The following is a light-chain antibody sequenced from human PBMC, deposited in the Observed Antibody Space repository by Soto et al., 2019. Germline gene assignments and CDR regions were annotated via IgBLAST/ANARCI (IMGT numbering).Light chain of an antibody. CDR3: QQYGSTPRT. V-gene: IGKV1-39*01. J-gene: IGKJ1*01. CDR1: QSISSY. CDR2: TAS. Sequence: IQMTQSPSSLSASVGDRVTITCRASQSISSYLNWYQQKPGKAPNLLIYTASTLQSGVPSRFSGSGSGTDFTLTISSLQPEDFAVYYCQQYGSTPRTFGQGTKVDI.